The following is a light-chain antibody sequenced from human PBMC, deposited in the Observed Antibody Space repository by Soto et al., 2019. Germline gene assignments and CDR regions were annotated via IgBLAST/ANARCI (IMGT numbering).Light chain of an antibody. CDR1: QTISSW. Sequence: DILMTQSPSTLSGSVGDRVTITCRASQTISSWLAWYQQKPGKAPKLLIYKASTLKSGVPSRFSSSGSGTEFTLTISSLQPDYFATYYCQHYNSYSEAFGQGTKVELK. CDR2: KAS. V-gene: IGKV1-5*03. CDR3: QHYNSYSEA. J-gene: IGKJ1*01.